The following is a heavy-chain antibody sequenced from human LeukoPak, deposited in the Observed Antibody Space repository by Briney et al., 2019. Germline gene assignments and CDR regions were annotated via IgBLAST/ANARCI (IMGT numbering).Heavy chain of an antibody. CDR1: GGSISSGSYY. D-gene: IGHD6-6*01. Sequence: SQTLSLTCTVSGGSISSGSYYWSWIRQPAGKGLEWIGRIYTSGSTNYNPSLKSRVTISVDTSKNQFSLKLSSVTAADTAVYYCARGKDASSFSGWGQGTLVTVSS. CDR2: IYTSGST. CDR3: ARGKDASSFSG. J-gene: IGHJ4*02. V-gene: IGHV4-61*02.